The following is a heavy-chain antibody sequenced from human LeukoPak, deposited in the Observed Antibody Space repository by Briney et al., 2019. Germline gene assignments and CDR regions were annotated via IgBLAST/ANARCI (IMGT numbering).Heavy chain of an antibody. CDR3: ARPDYGDYFDY. D-gene: IGHD4-17*01. Sequence: ASVKVSCKASGYTFTSYYMHLVRQAPGQGLEWMGIINPSGGSTSYAQKFQGRVTMTRDTSTSTVYMELSSLRSEDTAVYYCARPDYGDYFDYWGQGPLVTVSS. J-gene: IGHJ4*02. V-gene: IGHV1-46*03. CDR2: INPSGGST. CDR1: GYTFTSYY.